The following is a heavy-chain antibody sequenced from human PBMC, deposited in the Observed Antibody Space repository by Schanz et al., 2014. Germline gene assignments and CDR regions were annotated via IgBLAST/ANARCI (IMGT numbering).Heavy chain of an antibody. V-gene: IGHV1-18*04. CDR1: GYKFITYG. J-gene: IGHJ4*02. D-gene: IGHD3-22*01. CDR2: INSKDGQV. CDR3: ARAGQDYSDSSGYATYYFGN. Sequence: QVQLVQSGVEVKKPGASVKVSCKASGYKFITYGISWVRQAPGQGLEWMGWINSKDGQVNYAQKFQDRVTMTTDTSTSTAYMELRGLKSDDTAIYYCARAGQDYSDSSGYATYYFGNWGQGTLVTVSS.